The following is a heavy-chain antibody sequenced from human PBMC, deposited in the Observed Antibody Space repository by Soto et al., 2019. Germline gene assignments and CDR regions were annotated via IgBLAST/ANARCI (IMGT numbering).Heavy chain of an antibody. Sequence: PSETLSLTCDVYGGSFSGYIWTWIRQTPGKGLQRIGQINHSGSANYNPSLKSRVTISVDTSKNQFSLKLSSLTAADTAVYYCARRQWLRSFDCWGQGTLVTFSS. D-gene: IGHD5-12*01. CDR1: GGSFSGYI. V-gene: IGHV4-34*01. CDR3: ARRQWLRSFDC. J-gene: IGHJ4*02. CDR2: INHSGSA.